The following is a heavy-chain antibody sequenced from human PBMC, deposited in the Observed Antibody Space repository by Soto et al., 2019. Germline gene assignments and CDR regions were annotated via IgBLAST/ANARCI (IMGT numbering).Heavy chain of an antibody. CDR2: IYYSGST. CDR1: GGSISSGDYY. J-gene: IGHJ3*02. Sequence: SETLSLTCTVSGGSISSGDYYWSWIRQPPGKGLEWIGYIYYSGSTYYNPSLKSRVTISVDTSKNQFSLKLSSVTAADTAVYYCARNYDFWSGKLNDPGAFDIWGQGTMVTVSS. D-gene: IGHD3-3*01. CDR3: ARNYDFWSGKLNDPGAFDI. V-gene: IGHV4-30-4*01.